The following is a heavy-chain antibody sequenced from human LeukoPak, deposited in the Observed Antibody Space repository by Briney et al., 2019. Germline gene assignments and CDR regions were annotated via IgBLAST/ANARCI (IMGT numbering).Heavy chain of an antibody. Sequence: VASLKASCKAAGYTFTGYYMHWVRQAPGQGLEWMGWINPNSGGTNCAQKFQGRVTMTRDTSISTAYMELSRLTSDDTAVYYCARDPPIGGADVFDIWGQGTMVTVSS. CDR3: ARDPPIGGADVFDI. V-gene: IGHV1-2*02. J-gene: IGHJ3*02. CDR1: GYTFTGYY. CDR2: INPNSGGT. D-gene: IGHD3-10*01.